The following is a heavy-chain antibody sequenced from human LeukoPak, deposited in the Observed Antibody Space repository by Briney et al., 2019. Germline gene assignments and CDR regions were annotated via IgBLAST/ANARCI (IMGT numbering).Heavy chain of an antibody. D-gene: IGHD3-22*01. Sequence: PSETLSLTCTVSGGSISSSSYYWGWIRQPPGKGLEWIGSIYYSGSTYYNPSLKSRVTISVDTSKNQFSLKLSSATAADTAVYYCARGDWYYYDSSGYYGRSFDYWGQGTLVTVSS. CDR2: IYYSGST. CDR3: ARGDWYYYDSSGYYGRSFDY. V-gene: IGHV4-39*07. J-gene: IGHJ4*02. CDR1: GGSISSSSYY.